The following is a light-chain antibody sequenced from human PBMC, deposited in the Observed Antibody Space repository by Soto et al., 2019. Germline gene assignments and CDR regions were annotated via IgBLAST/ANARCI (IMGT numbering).Light chain of an antibody. CDR3: QQYYSYPIT. CDR2: AAS. Sequence: DIQMTQSPSSLSASVGDRVTITCRASQSIGSYFYCCQQKAGTAPKLLIYAASSAHSGVPSRFSGSGSGTDFTLTISCLQSEDFATYFFQQYYSYPITFGQGTRQEI. J-gene: IGKJ5*01. CDR1: QSIGSY. V-gene: IGKV1-39*01.